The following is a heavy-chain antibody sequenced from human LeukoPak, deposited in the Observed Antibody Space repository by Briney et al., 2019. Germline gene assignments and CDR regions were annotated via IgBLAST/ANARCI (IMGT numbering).Heavy chain of an antibody. CDR1: GSTFSSNA. Sequence: GGSLRPSCAASGSTFSSNATHWGGQAPGKGLEWGAVISFDGSNKYYADSVKGRFTISTDNSKNTLYLQMNSLRAEDTAVYYCARLRPQDAFDIWGQGTMVTVSS. V-gene: IGHV3-30*04. J-gene: IGHJ3*02. CDR2: ISFDGSNK. CDR3: ARLRPQDAFDI.